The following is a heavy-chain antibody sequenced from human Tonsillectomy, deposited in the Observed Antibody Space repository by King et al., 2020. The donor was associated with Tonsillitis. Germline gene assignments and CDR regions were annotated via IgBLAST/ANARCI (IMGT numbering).Heavy chain of an antibody. V-gene: IGHV3-30*01. D-gene: IGHD6-13*01. CDR3: ARARVGVRIGAAALGY. J-gene: IGHJ4*02. Sequence: VQLVESGGGVVQPGRSLRLSCAASGFTFSSYAMHWVRQAPGKGLEWVAVISYDGSNKYYADSVKGRFTMSRDNSKNTLFLQMNSRRAEDTAMYYCARARVGVRIGAAALGYWGQGTLVTVSS. CDR1: GFTFSSYA. CDR2: ISYDGSNK.